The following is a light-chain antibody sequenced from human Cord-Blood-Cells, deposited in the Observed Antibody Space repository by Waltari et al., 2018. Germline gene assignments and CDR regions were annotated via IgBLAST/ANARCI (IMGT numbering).Light chain of an antibody. CDR2: DVS. CDR3: SSYTSSSTYV. J-gene: IGLJ1*01. CDR1: RSDVGGYNY. V-gene: IGLV2-14*01. Sequence: QSALTQPASVSGSPGQSITIPCTGTRSDVGGYNYVSWSQQHPGKAPKLMIYDVSNRPSGFSNRFSGSKSGNTASLTISGLQAEDEADYYCSSYTSSSTYVFGTGTKVTVL.